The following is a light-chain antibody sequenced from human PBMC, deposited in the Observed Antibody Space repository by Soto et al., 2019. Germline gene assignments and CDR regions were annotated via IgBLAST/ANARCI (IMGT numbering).Light chain of an antibody. CDR2: EAS. V-gene: IGKV3-11*01. Sequence: EIVMTQSPATLSVSPGERATLSCRASQSVSSSLAWYQQKLGQAPRLLIYEASDRATGIPARFSGSGSGTDFTLIISSLEPEDFAVYYCQQDSTWPWTFGQGTKVDIK. CDR3: QQDSTWPWT. J-gene: IGKJ1*01. CDR1: QSVSSS.